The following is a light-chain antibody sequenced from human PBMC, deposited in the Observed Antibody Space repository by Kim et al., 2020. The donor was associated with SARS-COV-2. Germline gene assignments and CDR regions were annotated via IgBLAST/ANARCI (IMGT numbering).Light chain of an antibody. V-gene: IGLV2-14*03. Sequence: QLITIACSVTSSDVCGYNYVSWYQQHPGKAPNLMIYDVSNRPSGVSNRFSGSKSGNTASLTISGLQAEDEADYYCSSYTSSSTPYVFGTGTKFTVL. CDR2: DVS. J-gene: IGLJ1*01. CDR1: SSDVCGYNY. CDR3: SSYTSSSTPYV.